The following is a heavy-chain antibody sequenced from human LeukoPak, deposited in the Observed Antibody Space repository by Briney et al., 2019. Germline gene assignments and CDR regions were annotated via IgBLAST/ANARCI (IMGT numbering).Heavy chain of an antibody. D-gene: IGHD3-10*01. J-gene: IGHJ4*02. CDR2: IIPIFGTA. Sequence: GASVKVSCKASGGTFSSYAISWVRQAPGQGLEWMGGIIPIFGTANYAQKFQGRVTITADESTSTAYMELSSLRSEDTAVYYYARVGVLRYGSGSLAYYFDYWGQGTLVTVSS. CDR3: ARVGVLRYGSGSLAYYFDY. V-gene: IGHV1-69*13. CDR1: GGTFSSYA.